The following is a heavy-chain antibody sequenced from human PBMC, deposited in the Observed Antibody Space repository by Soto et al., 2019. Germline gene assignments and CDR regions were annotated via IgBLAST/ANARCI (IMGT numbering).Heavy chain of an antibody. J-gene: IGHJ4*02. CDR1: GFTFSSYA. CDR3: ARDHYYDSSVDY. CDR2: ISYDGSNK. D-gene: IGHD3-22*01. V-gene: IGHV3-30-3*01. Sequence: QVQLVESGGGVVQPGWSLRLSCAASGFTFSSYAMHWVRQAPGKGLEWVAVISYDGSNKYYADSVKGRFTISRDNSKNTLYLQMNSLRAEDTAVYYCARDHYYDSSVDYGGQGTLVTVSS.